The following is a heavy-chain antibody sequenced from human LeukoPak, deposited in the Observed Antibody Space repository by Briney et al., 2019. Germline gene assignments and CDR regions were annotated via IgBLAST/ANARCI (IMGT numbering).Heavy chain of an antibody. J-gene: IGHJ3*02. D-gene: IGHD5-18*01. CDR2: INPSGGST. V-gene: IGHV1-46*01. CDR1: GYTFTSYY. CDR3: ARMYSYGYSFCAFDI. Sequence: ASVKVSCKASGYTFTSYYMHWVRQAPGQGLEWMGIINPSGGSTSYAQKFQGRVAMTRDTSTSTVYMELSSLRSEDTAVYYCARMYSYGYSFCAFDIWGQGTMVTVSS.